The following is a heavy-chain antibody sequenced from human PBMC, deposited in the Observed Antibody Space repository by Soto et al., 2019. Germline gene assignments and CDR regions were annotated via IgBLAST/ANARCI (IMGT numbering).Heavy chain of an antibody. CDR1: GFTVSSNY. CDR2: IYTSGST. Sequence: PGGSLRLSCAASGFTVSSNYMTWVRQAPGKGLEWVSVIYTSGSTYYADSVKGRFTISRDNSKNTLYLQMNSLRAEDTAVYYCAREPWALRALDYWGQGTLVTVSS. V-gene: IGHV3-53*01. CDR3: AREPWALRALDY. J-gene: IGHJ4*02. D-gene: IGHD3-16*01.